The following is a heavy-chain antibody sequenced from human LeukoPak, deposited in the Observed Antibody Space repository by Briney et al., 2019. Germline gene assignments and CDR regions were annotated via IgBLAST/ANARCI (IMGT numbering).Heavy chain of an antibody. V-gene: IGHV5-51*01. CDR1: GYRVTSYW. J-gene: IGHJ3*02. D-gene: IGHD1-26*01. CDR3: ARPRTSGSSGDAFDI. CDR2: IYPGDSDT. Sequence: HGESLKISCKGSGYRVTSYWIGWVRPMPGKGLEWMGIIYPGDSDTRYSPSFQGQVTISADKSISTAYLQWSSLRASDTAMYYCARPRTSGSSGDAFDIWGQGTLVTVSS.